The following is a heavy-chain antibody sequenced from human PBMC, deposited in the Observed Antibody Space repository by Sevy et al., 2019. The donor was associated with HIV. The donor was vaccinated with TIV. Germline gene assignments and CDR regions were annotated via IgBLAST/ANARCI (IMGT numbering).Heavy chain of an antibody. V-gene: IGHV3-21*01. CDR3: ASGRITMVRGVIGPVFDY. Sequence: GGSLRLSCAASGFTFSSYSMNWVRQAPGKGLEWVSSISSSSSYIYYADSVKGRFTIYGDNAKNSLYLQVNSLRAEDTAGYYWASGRITMVRGVIGPVFDYWGQGTLVTVSS. CDR1: GFTFSSYS. CDR2: ISSSSSYI. D-gene: IGHD3-10*01. J-gene: IGHJ4*02.